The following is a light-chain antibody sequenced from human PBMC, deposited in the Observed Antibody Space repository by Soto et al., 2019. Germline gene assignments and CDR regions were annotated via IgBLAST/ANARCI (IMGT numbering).Light chain of an antibody. CDR1: RGDVGGFNY. Sequence: QSALTQPRSVSGSPGQSVTISCIGTRGDVGGFNYVSWYQQHPGKAPKLMIYGVTKRPSGVPDRFSGSRSGNTASLTISGLQAEDEADYYCCSYAGSYTNWVFGGGTKVTVL. V-gene: IGLV2-11*01. CDR2: GVT. CDR3: CSYAGSYTNWV. J-gene: IGLJ3*02.